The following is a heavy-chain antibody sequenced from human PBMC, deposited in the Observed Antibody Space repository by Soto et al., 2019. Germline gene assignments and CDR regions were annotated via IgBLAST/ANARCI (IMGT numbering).Heavy chain of an antibody. Sequence: PGDSLKISCLVSGYRFSSFWIGWVRQKPGKGLDWMGIAQPGHSDTRYSPGFQGHVTISAXXXTXXXYXPXXSLXASDTAMYFCARHGYSSSWYPDHWGQGTLVTVAS. D-gene: IGHD6-13*01. CDR3: ARHGYSSSWYPDH. V-gene: IGHV5-51*01. J-gene: IGHJ4*02. CDR1: GYRFSSFW. CDR2: AQPGHSDT.